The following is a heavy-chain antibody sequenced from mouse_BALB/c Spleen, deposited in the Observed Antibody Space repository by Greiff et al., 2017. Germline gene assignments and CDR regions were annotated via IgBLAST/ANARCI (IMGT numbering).Heavy chain of an antibody. CDR3: AMGWLLDY. Sequence: EVMLVESGPGLVKPSQSLSLTCTVTGYSITSDYAWNWIRQFPGNKLEWMGYISYSGSTSYNPSLKSRISITRDTSKNQFFLQLNSVTTEDTATYYCAMGWLLDYWGQGTTLTVSS. CDR1: GYSITSDYA. J-gene: IGHJ2*01. V-gene: IGHV3-2*02. CDR2: ISYSGST. D-gene: IGHD2-3*01.